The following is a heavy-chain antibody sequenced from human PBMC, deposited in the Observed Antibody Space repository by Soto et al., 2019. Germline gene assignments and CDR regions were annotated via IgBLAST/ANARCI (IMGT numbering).Heavy chain of an antibody. Sequence: VXVSCKASCYTFTIYGSSWGRQAPGQGLEWMGWISAYNGNTNYAQKLQGRVTMTTDTSTSTAYMELRSLRSDDTAVYYCARDTLKWIQLWLPSDDGGQGTLVTVSS. V-gene: IGHV1-18*01. CDR3: ARDTLKWIQLWLPSDD. CDR1: CYTFTIYG. J-gene: IGHJ4*02. D-gene: IGHD5-18*01. CDR2: ISAYNGNT.